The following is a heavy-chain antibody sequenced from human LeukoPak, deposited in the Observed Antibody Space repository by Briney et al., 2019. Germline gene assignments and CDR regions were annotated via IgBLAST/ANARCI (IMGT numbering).Heavy chain of an antibody. D-gene: IGHD5-18*01. Sequence: PSETLSLTCTVSGGSISSGSYYWSWIRQPAGKGLEWIGRIYTSGSTNYNPSLKSRVTISVDTSKNQFSLKLSSVTAADTAVYYCVSGHSYGPYYFDYWGQGTLVTVSS. V-gene: IGHV4-61*02. CDR2: IYTSGST. CDR3: VSGHSYGPYYFDY. CDR1: GGSISSGSYY. J-gene: IGHJ4*02.